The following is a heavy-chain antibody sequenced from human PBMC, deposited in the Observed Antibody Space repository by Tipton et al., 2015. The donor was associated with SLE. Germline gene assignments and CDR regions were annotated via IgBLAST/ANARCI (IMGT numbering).Heavy chain of an antibody. CDR1: GLTVSRHY. V-gene: IGHV3-53*04. D-gene: IGHD2-2*01. Sequence: SLRLSCAASGLTVSRHYMSWVRQAPGKGLEWVSVIYPGVTTYYADSVMGRFTISRHSSKDTLYLQMNSLRVEDTAVYYCAGSTSNHYYYYMDVWGKGTTVTVSS. CDR2: IYPGVTT. J-gene: IGHJ6*03. CDR3: AGSTSNHYYYYMDV.